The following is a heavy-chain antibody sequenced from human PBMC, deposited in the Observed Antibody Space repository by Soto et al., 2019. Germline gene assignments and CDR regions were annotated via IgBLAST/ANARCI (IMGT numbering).Heavy chain of an antibody. CDR1: GGSFSGYY. J-gene: IGHJ6*03. CDR2: INHSGST. D-gene: IGHD3-10*01. V-gene: IGHV4-34*01. CDR3: ASKWFGELLADYYYYYMDV. Sequence: PSETLSLTSAVYGGSFSGYYWSWIRQPPGKGLEWIGEINHSGSTNYNPSLKSRVTISVDTSKNQFSLKLSSVTAADTAVYYCASKWFGELLADYYYYYMDVWGKGTTVTVSS.